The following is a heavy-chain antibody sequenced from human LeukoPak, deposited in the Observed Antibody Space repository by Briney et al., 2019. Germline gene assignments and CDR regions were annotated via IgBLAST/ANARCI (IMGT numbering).Heavy chain of an antibody. V-gene: IGHV4-39*01. J-gene: IGHJ4*02. CDR3: ARRSSRAAAFDY. CDR2: IYYSGTA. CDR1: GGSIRSVSYY. D-gene: IGHD6-13*01. Sequence: PSETLSLTCAVSGGSIRSVSYYWGWLRQPPGTGLEWLGSIYYSGTAYYNPSLESRVTISVDTSMHQFSLKMSSVTAADTAVYYCARRSSRAAAFDYWGQGTLVTVSS.